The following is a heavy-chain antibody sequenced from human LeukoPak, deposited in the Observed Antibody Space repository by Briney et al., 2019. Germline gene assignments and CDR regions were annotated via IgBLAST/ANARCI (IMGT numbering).Heavy chain of an antibody. D-gene: IGHD3-9*01. J-gene: IGHJ4*02. CDR3: AGFDILTGYPY. CDR2: INPNSGNT. V-gene: IGHV1-8*01. Sequence: ASVKVSCKGSGYTFTSYDINWVRQATGQGLEWMGWINPNSGNTVYALKFQGRVTMTRNTSINTAYMELSSLRSEDTAVYYCAGFDILTGYPYWGQGTLVTVSS. CDR1: GYTFTSYD.